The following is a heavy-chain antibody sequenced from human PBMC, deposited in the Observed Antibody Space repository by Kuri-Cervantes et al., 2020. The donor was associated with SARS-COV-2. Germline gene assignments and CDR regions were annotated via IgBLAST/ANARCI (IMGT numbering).Heavy chain of an antibody. CDR2: VSYDGSNK. V-gene: IGHV3-30-3*01. CDR1: GFSFSHSA. J-gene: IGHJ4*02. D-gene: IGHD3-22*01. Sequence: GGSLRLSYAASGFSFSHSAMHWIRQAPGKGLEWVAIVSYDGSNKYYADSVKGRFTISRDNSKNTLYLQMDSLRTEDTAVYYCARDRNTMIVVIINIDYWGQGALVTVSS. CDR3: ARDRNTMIVVIINIDY.